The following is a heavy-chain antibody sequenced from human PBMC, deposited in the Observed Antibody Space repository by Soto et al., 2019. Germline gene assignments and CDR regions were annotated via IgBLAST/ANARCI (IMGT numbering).Heavy chain of an antibody. CDR1: GFTVSSDY. D-gene: IGHD3-22*01. Sequence: GSLRLSCAASGFTVSSDYMSWVRQAPGKGLEWVSVIYSGGSTYYADSVKGRFTISRDNSKNTLYLQMNSLRAEDTAVYYCARQRKYYYDSSGYYDYWGQGTLVTVSS. J-gene: IGHJ4*02. CDR3: ARQRKYYYDSSGYYDY. CDR2: IYSGGST. V-gene: IGHV3-53*01.